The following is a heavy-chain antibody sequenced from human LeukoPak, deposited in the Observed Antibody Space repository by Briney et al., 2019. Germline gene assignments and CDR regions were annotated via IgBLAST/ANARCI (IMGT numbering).Heavy chain of an antibody. CDR2: IYYSGST. V-gene: IGHV4-59*01. D-gene: IGHD3-9*01. CDR3: ARGLPIYNILTAYYTFPYFDY. Sequence: PSETLSLTCSVSGGSMSSYYWSWIRQPPGKGLEWIGYIYYSGSTNYNPSLKSRVTISVDTSKNQFSLNLSSVTAADTAVYYCARGLPIYNILTAYYTFPYFDYWGQGTLVTVST. J-gene: IGHJ4*02. CDR1: GGSMSSYY.